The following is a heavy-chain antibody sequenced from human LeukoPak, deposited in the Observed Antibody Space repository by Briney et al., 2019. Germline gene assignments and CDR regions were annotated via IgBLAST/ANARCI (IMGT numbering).Heavy chain of an antibody. D-gene: IGHD4-17*01. J-gene: IGHJ4*02. CDR3: ASVGVGDYGLDY. CDR2: IYYSGST. Sequence: SETLSPTCTVSGGSISSYYWSWLRQPPGKGLEWIGYIYYSGSTNYNPSLKSRVTISVDTSKNQFSLKLSSVTAADTAVYYCASVGVGDYGLDYWGQGTLVTVSS. CDR1: GGSISSYY. V-gene: IGHV4-59*01.